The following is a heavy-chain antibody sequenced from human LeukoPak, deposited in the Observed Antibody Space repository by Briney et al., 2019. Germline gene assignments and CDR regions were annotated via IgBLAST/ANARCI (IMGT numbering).Heavy chain of an antibody. CDR2: IIPIFGTA. V-gene: IGHV1-69*05. J-gene: IGHJ4*02. D-gene: IGHD3-3*01. CDR3: ARAKKIFGTYYFDY. Sequence: GASVKVSCKASGGTFSSYAISWVRQAPGQGLEWMGGIIPIFGTANYAQKFQGRVTITTDESTSTAYMELSSLRSEDTAVYYCARAKKIFGTYYFDYWGQGTLVTVSS. CDR1: GGTFSSYA.